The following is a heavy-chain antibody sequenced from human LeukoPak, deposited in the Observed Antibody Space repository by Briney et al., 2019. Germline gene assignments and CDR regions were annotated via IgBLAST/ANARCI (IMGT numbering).Heavy chain of an antibody. Sequence: GGSLRLSCAASGFTFSSYEMNWVRQAPGKGLEWVSYISSSGSTIYYADSVKGRFTISRDNAKNSLYLQMNSLRAEDTAVYYCAREEAGCWFDPWGQGTLVTVSS. CDR1: GFTFSSYE. V-gene: IGHV3-48*03. CDR2: ISSSGSTI. CDR3: AREEAGCWFDP. J-gene: IGHJ5*02.